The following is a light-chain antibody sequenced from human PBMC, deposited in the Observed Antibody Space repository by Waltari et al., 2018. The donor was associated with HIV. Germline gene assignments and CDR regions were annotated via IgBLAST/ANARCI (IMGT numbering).Light chain of an antibody. CDR3: QQYYTTPHT. V-gene: IGKV4-1*01. CDR2: WAS. Sequence: DIVMTKSPDSLAVSLGERATINCKSSQHILYSSNNKNYLAWYQQKPGQPPKLLIYWASTRECGVPDRFSGSGSGTDFTLTVSSLQAEDVAVYYCQQYYTTPHTFGQGTNLEIK. J-gene: IGKJ2*01. CDR1: QHILYSSNNKNY.